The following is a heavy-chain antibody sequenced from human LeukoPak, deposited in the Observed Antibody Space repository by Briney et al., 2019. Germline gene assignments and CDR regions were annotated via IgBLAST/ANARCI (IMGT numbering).Heavy chain of an antibody. D-gene: IGHD6-25*01. V-gene: IGHV4-34*01. J-gene: IGHJ4*02. CDR3: ARTRRTVAAPLDY. Sequence: SETLSLTCAVYGGSFSGYYWSWIRQPPGKGLEWIGEINHSGSTNYNPSLKSRVTISVDTSKNQFSLKLSSVNAADTAVYYCARTRRTVAAPLDYWGQGTLVTVSS. CDR2: INHSGST. CDR1: GGSFSGYY.